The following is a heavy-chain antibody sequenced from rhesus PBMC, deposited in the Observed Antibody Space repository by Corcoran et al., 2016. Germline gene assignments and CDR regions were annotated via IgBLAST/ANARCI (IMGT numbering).Heavy chain of an antibody. CDR3: ARDPYCSSTYCSSYTRFDV. V-gene: IGHV4-73*01. Sequence: QVKLQQWGEGLVKPSETRSLTCAVYGGSISGYDYWSGIRQAPGKGLEWIGNIDGNIASPNFNPSLKNRVTISTDTSKNQFSLKLSSVTAADTAVYYCARDPYCSSTYCSSYTRFDVWGPGVLVTVSS. CDR2: IDGNIASP. D-gene: IGHD2-15*01. J-gene: IGHJ5-1*01. CDR1: GGSISGYDY.